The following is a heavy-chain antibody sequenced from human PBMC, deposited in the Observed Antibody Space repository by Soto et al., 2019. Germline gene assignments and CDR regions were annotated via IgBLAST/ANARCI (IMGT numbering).Heavy chain of an antibody. CDR1: GSSISSGYY. CDR2: IYYGGRT. D-gene: IGHD3-22*01. CDR3: ARLGPWVPYYYDSIPYTCENWFYP. V-gene: IGHV4-38-2*01. J-gene: IGHJ5*02. Sequence: AETLSLTCSVSGSSISSGYYWGWIWQLPGKGLEWIGSIYYGGRTYYNPAITSRVTLSIHMTNNHVSLILNSVTAADTPVYYCARLGPWVPYYYDSIPYTCENWFYPWGQGTLVTVSA.